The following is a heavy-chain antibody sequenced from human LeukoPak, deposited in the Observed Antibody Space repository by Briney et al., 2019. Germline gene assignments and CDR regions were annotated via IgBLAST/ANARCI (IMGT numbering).Heavy chain of an antibody. CDR3: ARVSGYSYGPFDL. Sequence: PGESLKISCKGSRYSFTSYWIGWVRQMPGKGLAWMGIIYPGDSDTRYSPSFQGQVTISADKSISTAYLQWSSLKTSDTAMYYRARVSGYSYGPFDLWGQGTLVTVSS. CDR2: IYPGDSDT. J-gene: IGHJ4*02. V-gene: IGHV5-51*01. CDR1: RYSFTSYW. D-gene: IGHD5-18*01.